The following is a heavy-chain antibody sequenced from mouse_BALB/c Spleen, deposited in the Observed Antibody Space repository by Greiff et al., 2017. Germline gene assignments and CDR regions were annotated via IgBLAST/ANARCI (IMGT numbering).Heavy chain of an antibody. CDR3: ARDYYGNYYAMDY. Sequence: EVMLVESGGGLVKPGGSLKLSCAASGFTFSDYYMYWVRQTPEKRLEWVATISDGGSYTYYPDSVKGRFTISRDNAKNNLYLQMSSLKSEDTAMYDCARDYYGNYYAMDYWGQGTSVTVSS. CDR1: GFTFSDYY. V-gene: IGHV5-4*02. CDR2: ISDGGSYT. J-gene: IGHJ4*01. D-gene: IGHD2-1*01.